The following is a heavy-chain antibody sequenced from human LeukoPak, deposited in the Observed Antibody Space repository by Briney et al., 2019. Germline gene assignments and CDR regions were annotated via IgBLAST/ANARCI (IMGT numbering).Heavy chain of an antibody. CDR1: GFTVSTNY. CDR3: ARNVRKQGLWS. J-gene: IGHJ4*02. Sequence: GGSLRLSCAAYGFTVSTNYMSWVRQAPGKGLEWVSIIYSGDRTDYADSLKGRFTISRDTSKNTLYLQMSSLRAEDTAVYYCARNVRKQGLWSWGQGTLVTVSS. D-gene: IGHD3-10*01. V-gene: IGHV3-66*01. CDR2: IYSGDRT.